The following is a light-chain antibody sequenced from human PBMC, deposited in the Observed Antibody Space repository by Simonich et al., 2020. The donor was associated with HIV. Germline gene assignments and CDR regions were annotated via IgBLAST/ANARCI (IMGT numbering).Light chain of an antibody. Sequence: QSALTQPASVSGSPGQSITISCTGTSSDVGGYNYVSWYQQHPGKVPKLMLSDVSKRPSGVSNRFSGSKFGNTASLTISGLRAGDEADYDCSSYTGSNTVIFGGGTKLTVL. CDR1: SSDVGGYNY. V-gene: IGLV2-14*01. CDR3: SSYTGSNTVI. CDR2: DVS. J-gene: IGLJ2*01.